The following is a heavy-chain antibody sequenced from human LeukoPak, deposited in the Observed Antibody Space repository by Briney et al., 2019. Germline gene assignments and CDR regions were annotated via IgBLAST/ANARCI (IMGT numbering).Heavy chain of an antibody. CDR2: IYYTGST. Sequence: SETLSLTCTVSGGSVSRSTYYWGWIRQPPEKGLEWIGSIYYTGSTYYNPSLKSRVTISVDTSKNHISLKLTSVTAADTAVYYCTRGDPAVASFGYWGQGTLVTVSS. V-gene: IGHV4-39*02. D-gene: IGHD6-19*01. CDR3: TRGDPAVASFGY. J-gene: IGHJ4*02. CDR1: GGSVSRSTYY.